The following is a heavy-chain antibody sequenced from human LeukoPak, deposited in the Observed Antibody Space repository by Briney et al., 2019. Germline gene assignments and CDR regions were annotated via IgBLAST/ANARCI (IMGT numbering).Heavy chain of an antibody. D-gene: IGHD5-24*01. V-gene: IGHV3-30*02. CDR1: GFTFSSYG. Sequence: GGSLRLSCAASGFTFSSYGMHWVRQAPGKGLEWVAFIRYDGGNKYYADSVKGRFTISRDNSKNTLYLQMNSLRAEDTAVYYCANNADGYYFDYWGQGTLVTVSS. CDR2: IRYDGGNK. J-gene: IGHJ4*02. CDR3: ANNADGYYFDY.